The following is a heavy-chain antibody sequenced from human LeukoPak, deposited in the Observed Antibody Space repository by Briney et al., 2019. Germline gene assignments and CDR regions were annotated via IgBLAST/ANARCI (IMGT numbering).Heavy chain of an antibody. CDR2: INWDGDST. J-gene: IGHJ4*02. Sequence: GGSLRLSCAGSGYSFDDHGMSWVRQAPGKGLERVTGINWDGDSTGYADSVKGRFTISRDNAKNSLFLQMNSLRAEDTALYHCAKGDRNGWYFDYWGLGTLVTVSS. D-gene: IGHD6-19*01. CDR1: GYSFDDHG. V-gene: IGHV3-20*01. CDR3: AKGDRNGWYFDY.